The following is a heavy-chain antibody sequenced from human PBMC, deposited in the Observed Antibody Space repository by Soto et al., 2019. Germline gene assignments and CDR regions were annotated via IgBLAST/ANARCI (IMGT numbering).Heavy chain of an antibody. CDR3: ARGVRFLEWLFSNWFDP. CDR1: GFTFSSYW. CDR2: INIDGSST. D-gene: IGHD3-3*01. Sequence: GGSLRLSCEASGFTFSSYWMHWVRQAPGKGLVWVARINIDGSSTTHADSVEGRFTISRDNAKNQFSLKLSSVTAADTAVYYCARGVRFLEWLFSNWFDPWGQGTLVTVSS. J-gene: IGHJ5*02. V-gene: IGHV3-74*01.